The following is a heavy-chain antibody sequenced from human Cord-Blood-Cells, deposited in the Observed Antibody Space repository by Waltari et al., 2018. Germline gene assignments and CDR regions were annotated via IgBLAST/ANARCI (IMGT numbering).Heavy chain of an antibody. Sequence: EVQLVESGGGLVKPGGSLRRSSASSGFTLRSHCRTWVRQAPGKGLEWVSSISSSSSYIYYADSVKGRFTIARENAKNSLYLQMNSLRAEDTAVYYCARVAAAGFDPWGQGTLVTVSS. CDR3: ARVAAAGFDP. V-gene: IGHV3-21*01. CDR1: GFTLRSHC. D-gene: IGHD6-13*01. J-gene: IGHJ5*02. CDR2: ISSSSSYI.